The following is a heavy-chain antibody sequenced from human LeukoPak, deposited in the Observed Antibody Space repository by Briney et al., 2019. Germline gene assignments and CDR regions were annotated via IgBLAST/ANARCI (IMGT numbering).Heavy chain of an antibody. V-gene: IGHV3-7*01. CDR1: GFTFSSYW. CDR3: ARGRGYCSGGSCHGDDY. CDR2: IKQDGSEK. D-gene: IGHD2-15*01. Sequence: GGSLRLSCAASGFTFSSYWMSWVRQAPGKGLEWVANIKQDGSEKYYVDSVKGRFTISRDNAKNSLYLQMNSLRAEDTAVYYCARGRGYCSGGSCHGDDYWGQGTLVTVSS. J-gene: IGHJ4*02.